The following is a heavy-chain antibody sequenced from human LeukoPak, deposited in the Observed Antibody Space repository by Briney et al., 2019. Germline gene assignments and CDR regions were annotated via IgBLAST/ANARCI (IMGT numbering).Heavy chain of an antibody. Sequence: SETLSLTCTVSGGSISSGPYYWGWIRQPPGKGLEWIGNIYYGENTYYNPSLKSRVTISIDTSKNQFSLKLSSVTAADTAVYYCARRQIAVAGSGWFDPWGQGTLVTVSS. J-gene: IGHJ5*02. CDR1: GGSISSGPYY. D-gene: IGHD6-19*01. CDR2: IYYGENT. V-gene: IGHV4-39*07. CDR3: ARRQIAVAGSGWFDP.